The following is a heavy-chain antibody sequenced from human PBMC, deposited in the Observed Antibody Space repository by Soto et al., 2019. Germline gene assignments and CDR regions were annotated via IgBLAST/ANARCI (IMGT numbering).Heavy chain of an antibody. V-gene: IGHV1-2*02. CDR2: INPKNGDT. CDR1: GYTFTGYF. CDR3: ARSTGSYSYYGMDV. D-gene: IGHD1-26*01. Sequence: GASVKVSCKASGYTFTGYFLHWVRQAPGQGPEWMGCINPKNGDTYYAQRSQGRVTMTRDTSISTAYMDLNRLTSDDTAVYYCARSTGSYSYYGMDVWGQGTTVTVSS. J-gene: IGHJ6*02.